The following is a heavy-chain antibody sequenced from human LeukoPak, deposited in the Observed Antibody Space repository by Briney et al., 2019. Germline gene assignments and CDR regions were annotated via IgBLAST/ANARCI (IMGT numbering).Heavy chain of an antibody. V-gene: IGHV3-21*01. CDR3: ARGGKGLYNWFDP. D-gene: IGHD3-10*01. CDR2: ISSSSSYI. CDR1: GFTFDDYG. Sequence: GGSLRLSCAASGFTFDDYGMNWVRQAPGKGLEWVSSISSSSSYIYYADSVKGRFTISRDSAKNSLYLQMNSLRAEDTAVYYCARGGKGLYNWFDPWGQGTLVTVSS. J-gene: IGHJ5*02.